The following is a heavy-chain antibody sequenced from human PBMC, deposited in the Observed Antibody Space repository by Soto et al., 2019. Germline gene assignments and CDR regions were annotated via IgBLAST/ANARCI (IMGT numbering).Heavy chain of an antibody. CDR3: ARGSYGAFDY. CDR1: DFSVSSNY. Sequence: GGSLRLSCAASDFSVSSNYLSWVRQAPGKGLEWVSGIYSGGATYYADSVKGRFTFSRDNSKNTVYLQMNSLRVEDTAVYYCARGSYGAFDYWGQGTLVTVSS. D-gene: IGHD4-17*01. V-gene: IGHV3-53*01. CDR2: IYSGGAT. J-gene: IGHJ4*02.